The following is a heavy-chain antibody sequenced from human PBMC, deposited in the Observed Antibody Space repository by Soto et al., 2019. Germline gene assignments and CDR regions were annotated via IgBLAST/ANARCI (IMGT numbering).Heavy chain of an antibody. J-gene: IGHJ4*02. Sequence: QVQLVESGGGVVQPWRSLRLSCAASGFTFSSYGMHWVRQAPGKGLEWVAGIWYDGSNKYYADSVKGRFTISRDNSKNTLYLQMNSLRAEDTAVYYCARDSGNCSGGSCYIDSPDYWGQGTLVTVSS. V-gene: IGHV3-33*01. D-gene: IGHD2-15*01. CDR2: IWYDGSNK. CDR3: ARDSGNCSGGSCYIDSPDY. CDR1: GFTFSSYG.